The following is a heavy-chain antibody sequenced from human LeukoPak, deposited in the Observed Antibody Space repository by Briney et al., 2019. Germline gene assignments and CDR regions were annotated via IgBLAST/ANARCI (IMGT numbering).Heavy chain of an antibody. CDR2: MNSDGSAT. CDR3: AKGPNYFDS. Sequence: GGSLRLSCAASGFTFSSYWMHWVRQAPGKGLVWVTRMNSDGSATYYADSVQGRFTISRDNAKNTLYLQMNSLRAEDTAMYFCAKGPNYFDSWGQGTLVTVSS. J-gene: IGHJ4*02. V-gene: IGHV3-74*01. CDR1: GFTFSSYW.